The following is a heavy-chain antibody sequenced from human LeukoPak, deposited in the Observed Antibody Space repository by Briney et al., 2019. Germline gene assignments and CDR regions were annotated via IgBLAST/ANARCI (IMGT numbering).Heavy chain of an antibody. D-gene: IGHD2-2*02. CDR3: ARGHTKYLRAFDI. Sequence: PSETLSLTCTVSGGSISSYYWSWIRQPPGKGLEWIGYINYSGSTNYNPSLKSRVTISVDTSKNQFSLKLSSVTAADTAVYYCARGHTKYLRAFDIWGQGTMVTVSS. V-gene: IGHV4-59*01. J-gene: IGHJ3*02. CDR1: GGSISSYY. CDR2: INYSGST.